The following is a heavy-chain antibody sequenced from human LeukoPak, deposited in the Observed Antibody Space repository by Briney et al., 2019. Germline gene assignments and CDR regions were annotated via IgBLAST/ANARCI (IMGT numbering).Heavy chain of an antibody. D-gene: IGHD1-20*01. CDR2: ISSSSSYI. CDR1: GLTFSSYS. V-gene: IGHV3-21*01. J-gene: IGHJ4*02. CDR3: ARDRPGITGTTLPDY. Sequence: KPGGSLRLSCAASGLTFSSYSMNWVRQAPGKGLEWVSSISSSSSYIYYADSVRGRFTISRDNAKNSLYLQMNSLRAEDTAVYYCARDRPGITGTTLPDYWGQGTLVTVSS.